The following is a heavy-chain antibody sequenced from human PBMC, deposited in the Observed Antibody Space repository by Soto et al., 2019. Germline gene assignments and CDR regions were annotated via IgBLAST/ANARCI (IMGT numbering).Heavy chain of an antibody. J-gene: IGHJ4*02. CDR2: TYYRSKRLN. Sequence: SQTLSLTCAISRDSVSSNSAAWNWIRHSPSRGLESVGKTYYRSKRLNDYAVSIESRITVVPDTAKNRFSLQLNSVTPEDTAVYYCERDPPGVHSALDEWGQGTLVNVSS. CDR1: RDSVSSNSAA. CDR3: ERDPPGVHSALDE. D-gene: IGHD4-4*01. V-gene: IGHV6-1*01.